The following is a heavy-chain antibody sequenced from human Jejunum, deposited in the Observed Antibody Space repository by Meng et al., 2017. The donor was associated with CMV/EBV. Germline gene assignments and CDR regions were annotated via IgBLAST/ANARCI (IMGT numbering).Heavy chain of an antibody. V-gene: IGHV3-53*01. J-gene: IGHJ4*01. Sequence: SVVTSGFSVESDYVSWVRQAPGKGLEWVSVIYMSGSTYYADSVKGRFTISRDISKNTVFLQMNSLRAEDTAVYYCTRDGRGGYFDYWGRGTLVTVSS. D-gene: IGHD1-26*01. CDR1: GFSVESDY. CDR3: TRDGRGGYFDY. CDR2: IYMSGST.